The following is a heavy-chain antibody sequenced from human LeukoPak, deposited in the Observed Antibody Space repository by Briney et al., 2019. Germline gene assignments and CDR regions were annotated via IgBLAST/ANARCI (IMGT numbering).Heavy chain of an antibody. D-gene: IGHD6-13*01. CDR1: GGSISSNNW. CDR3: ARRRRYSSSGVTYYYYYMDV. Sequence: PSETLSLTCAVSGGSISSNNWWSWVRQPPGKGLEWIGEIFHSGSTNYNPSLKSRVTISVDTPKNQFSLKLSSVTAADTAVYYCARRRRYSSSGVTYYYYYMDVWGKGTTVTVSS. CDR2: IFHSGST. J-gene: IGHJ6*03. V-gene: IGHV4-4*02.